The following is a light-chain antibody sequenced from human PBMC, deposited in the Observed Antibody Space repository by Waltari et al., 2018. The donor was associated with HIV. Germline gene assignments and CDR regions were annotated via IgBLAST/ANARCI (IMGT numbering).Light chain of an antibody. CDR3: QSYDSSLSGYV. Sequence: QSVLTQPLSVSGAPGQSVTISCHWSRTNIGTGYDVHWHQQLPGTAPKLLIYGSNDRPSVVPHPFSGCKSGTSASLAVTGLQAEDEADYYCQSYDSSLSGYVFGTGTKVTVL. CDR1: RTNIGTGYD. V-gene: IGLV1-40*01. CDR2: GSN. J-gene: IGLJ1*01.